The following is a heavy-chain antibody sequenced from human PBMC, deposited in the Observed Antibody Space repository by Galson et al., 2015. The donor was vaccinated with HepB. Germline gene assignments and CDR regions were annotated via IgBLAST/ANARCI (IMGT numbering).Heavy chain of an antibody. J-gene: IGHJ4*02. CDR2: ISSDSTYI. Sequence: SLRLSCAASGFTFNDYNMIWVRQAPGKGLEWVSSISSDSTYIYYADSVRGRFTISRDNAKNSLYLQMNSLRVEDTAIYYCVRDPPLGAPFDNWGQGTLVTVSS. V-gene: IGHV3-21*01. D-gene: IGHD7-27*01. CDR3: VRDPPLGAPFDN. CDR1: GFTFNDYN.